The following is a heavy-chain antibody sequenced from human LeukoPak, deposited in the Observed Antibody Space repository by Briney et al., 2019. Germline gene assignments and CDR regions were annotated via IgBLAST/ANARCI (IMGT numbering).Heavy chain of an antibody. CDR1: GDTVTELS. CDR2: FDPEDGEI. Sequence: ASVKVSCKVSGDTVTELSIHWVRQAPGKGLEWMGGFDPEDGEIIYAQKFQGRVTMTRDTSTSTVYMELSSLRSEDTAVYYCARGPRITLVRGGQWYYYVDVWGKGTTVTISS. V-gene: IGHV1-24*01. D-gene: IGHD3-10*01. J-gene: IGHJ6*03. CDR3: ARGPRITLVRGGQWYYYVDV.